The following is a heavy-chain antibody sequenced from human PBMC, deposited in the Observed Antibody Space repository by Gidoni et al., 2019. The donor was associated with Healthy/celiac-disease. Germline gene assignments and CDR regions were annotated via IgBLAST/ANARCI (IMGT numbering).Heavy chain of an antibody. J-gene: IGHJ4*02. CDR1: GGTFISYA. CDR3: ARDGYGGNSGGYYFDY. D-gene: IGHD2-21*02. V-gene: IGHV1-69*01. Sequence: QVQLVQSGAAVKKPGSSVRVSCKASGGTFISYAISWVRQAPGQGLEWMGGIIPICGTANYAQKFQGRVTITADESTSTAYMELSSLRSEDTAVYYCARDGYGGNSGGYYFDYWGQGTLVTVSS. CDR2: IIPICGTA.